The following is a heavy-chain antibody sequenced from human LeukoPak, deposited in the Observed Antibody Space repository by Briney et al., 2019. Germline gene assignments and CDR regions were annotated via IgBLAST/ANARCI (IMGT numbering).Heavy chain of an antibody. D-gene: IGHD2-8*01. CDR1: GFTFSTYS. J-gene: IGHJ6*02. CDR2: ISGSSSSSDGGAI. V-gene: IGHV3-48*01. Sequence: GGSLRLSCTASGFTFSTYSMNWVRQAPGRGLEWVSYISGSSSSSDGGAIQYADSVKGRFTIYRDNDKNSLYLQMNSLRAEDTAVYYCARDLAAGYCTNGVCPYYYYGMDVWGQGTTVTVSS. CDR3: ARDLAAGYCTNGVCPYYYYGMDV.